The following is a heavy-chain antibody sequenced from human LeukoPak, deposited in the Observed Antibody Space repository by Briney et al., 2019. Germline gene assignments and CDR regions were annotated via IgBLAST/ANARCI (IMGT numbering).Heavy chain of an antibody. D-gene: IGHD3-10*01. V-gene: IGHV1-2*02. CDR1: GYTFTGYY. J-gene: IGHJ4*02. CDR3: ARVSMVRGPNANFDY. Sequence: ASVKVSCKASGYTFTGYYMHWVRQAPGQGLELMGWINPNSGGTNYAQKFQGRVTMTRDTSISTAYMELSRLRSDDTAVYYCARVSMVRGPNANFDYWGQGTLVTVSS. CDR2: INPNSGGT.